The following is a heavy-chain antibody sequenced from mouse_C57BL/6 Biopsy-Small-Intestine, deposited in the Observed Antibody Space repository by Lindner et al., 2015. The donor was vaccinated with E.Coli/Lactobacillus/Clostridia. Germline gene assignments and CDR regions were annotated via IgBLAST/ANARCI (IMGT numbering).Heavy chain of an antibody. CDR1: GFTFSDYG. CDR2: INSGSNTI. Sequence: VQLQESGEALVEPGGSRKLSCTASGFTFSDYGMHWVRQAPEKGLEWVAYINSGSNTIYYADTVKGRFNISRDNAKSTLFLQMTSLRSEDTAMYYCARPFYYALDFWGSRHLSHRLL. J-gene: IGHJ4*01. CDR3: ARPFYYALDF. V-gene: IGHV5-17*01.